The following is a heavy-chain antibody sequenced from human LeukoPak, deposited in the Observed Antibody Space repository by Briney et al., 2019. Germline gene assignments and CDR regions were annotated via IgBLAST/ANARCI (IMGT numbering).Heavy chain of an antibody. D-gene: IGHD3-22*01. J-gene: IGHJ4*02. CDR2: IYDSGST. V-gene: IGHV4-39*07. CDR1: GGSIRSSYYY. Sequence: SETLSLTCTVSGGSIRSSYYYWGWIRQPPGKGLEWIGSIYDSGSTYYSPSLKSRVTMSVDTSKNQFSLTLISVTAADTAVYFCARAAPNYYDSSGSLRNPYFDYWGQGTLVTVSS. CDR3: ARAAPNYYDSSGSLRNPYFDY.